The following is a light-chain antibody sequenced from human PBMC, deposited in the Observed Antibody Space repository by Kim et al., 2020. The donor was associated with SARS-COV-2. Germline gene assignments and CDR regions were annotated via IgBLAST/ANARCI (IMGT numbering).Light chain of an antibody. CDR2: RDS. CDR1: NIGSKN. CDR3: QVWDSSTVV. J-gene: IGLJ2*01. Sequence: GALGQTARITGGGNNIGSKNVHWYQQKPGQAPVLVIYRDSNRPSGSPERFSGCNSGNTATLTISRAQAGDEADYYCQVWDSSTVVFGGGTQLTVL. V-gene: IGLV3-9*01.